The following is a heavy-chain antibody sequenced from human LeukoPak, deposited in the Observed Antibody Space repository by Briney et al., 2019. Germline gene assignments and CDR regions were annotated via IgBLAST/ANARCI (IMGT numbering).Heavy chain of an antibody. CDR2: IIPILGIA. J-gene: IGHJ4*02. CDR3: ARDPLSGQESDY. D-gene: IGHD2/OR15-2a*01. Sequence: ASVKVSCKASGGTFSSYAISWVRQAPGQGLEWMGRIIPILGIANYAQKFQGRVTITADKSTSTAYMELSSLRSEDTAVYYCARDPLSGQESDYWGQGTLVTVSS. CDR1: GGTFSSYA. V-gene: IGHV1-69*04.